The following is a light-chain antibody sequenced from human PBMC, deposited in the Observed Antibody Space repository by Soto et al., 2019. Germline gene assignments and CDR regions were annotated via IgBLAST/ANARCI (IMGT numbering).Light chain of an antibody. V-gene: IGKV1-39*01. CDR1: QNIRNY. CDR2: AVS. J-gene: IGKJ1*01. CDR3: QQSYNTPRT. Sequence: DIQMTQSPSSLSASVGDRVTITCRASQNIRNYLNWYQQKPGEAPKLLISAVSSLETGVPSRFSGSGSGTDFTLTITNLQPEDFATYYWQQSYNTPRTFGQGTKVDIK.